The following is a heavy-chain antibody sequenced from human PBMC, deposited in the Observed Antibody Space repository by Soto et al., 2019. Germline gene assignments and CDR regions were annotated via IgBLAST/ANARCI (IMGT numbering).Heavy chain of an antibody. D-gene: IGHD3-3*01. Sequence: GGSLRISCAASGFTFSSNSMNWVRQAPGKGLEWISYISSSSSTIYADSVKGRFTISRDNAKNSLYLQMNSLRDEDTAVYYCARVIWSGHLTSDLWGQGTLVTVSS. CDR2: ISSSSSTI. V-gene: IGHV3-48*02. CDR1: GFTFSSNS. J-gene: IGHJ5*02. CDR3: ARVIWSGHLTSDL.